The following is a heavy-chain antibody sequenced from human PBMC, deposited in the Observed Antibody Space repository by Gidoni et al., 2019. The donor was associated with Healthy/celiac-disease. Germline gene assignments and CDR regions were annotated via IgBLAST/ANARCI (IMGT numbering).Heavy chain of an antibody. D-gene: IGHD1-26*01. J-gene: IGHJ4*02. CDR3: ARDKDGLGATVDY. CDR2: ISSSSSTI. V-gene: IGHV3-48*01. Sequence: EVQLVESGGGLVQPGGSLRLSCAASGFTFSSYRMNWVRLAPGKGLAWVSYISSSSSTIYYADSVKGRFTISRDNAKNSLYLQMNSLRAEDTAVYYCARDKDGLGATVDYWGQGTLVTVSS. CDR1: GFTFSSYR.